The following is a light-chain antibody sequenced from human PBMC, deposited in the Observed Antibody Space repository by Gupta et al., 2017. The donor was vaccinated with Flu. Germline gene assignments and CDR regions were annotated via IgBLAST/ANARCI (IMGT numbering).Light chain of an antibody. CDR3: RSYSRRITRSWV. Sequence: VFWYQQHPGKAPHLCIYAASTRPSPASNRFSGYKSGNTASLPISGLQAEDEADYHCRSYSRRITRSWVFGGGTKLTVL. J-gene: IGLJ3*02. V-gene: IGLV2-14*01. CDR2: AAS.